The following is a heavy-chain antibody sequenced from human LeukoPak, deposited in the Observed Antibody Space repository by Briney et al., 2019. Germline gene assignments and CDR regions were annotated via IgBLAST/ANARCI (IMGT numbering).Heavy chain of an antibody. CDR3: ARAAPYYYDSSGYSAFDS. CDR1: GFTFSSYE. D-gene: IGHD3-22*01. V-gene: IGHV3-48*02. CDR2: ISSTSSTI. J-gene: IGHJ3*02. Sequence: GGSLRLSCAASGFTFSSYEMNWVRQAPGKGLEWVSYISSTSSTIYYADSVKGRFTISRDNAKNSLYLQMNSLRDEDTAVYYCARAAPYYYDSSGYSAFDSWGQGTMVTVSA.